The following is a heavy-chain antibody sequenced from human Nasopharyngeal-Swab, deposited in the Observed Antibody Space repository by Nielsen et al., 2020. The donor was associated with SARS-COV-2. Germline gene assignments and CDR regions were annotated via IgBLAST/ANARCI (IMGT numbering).Heavy chain of an antibody. D-gene: IGHD1-1*01. J-gene: IGHJ4*02. Sequence: GESLKISCAASGFTVSRYGFHWVRQAPGKGLGWVAVIRPGGDSRIYGDSMKGRFAVSRDNSKNTLYLQIDDLRSEDTAVYYCARDGPNWNLDYWGQGTLVTVSS. V-gene: IGHV3-33*01. CDR2: IRPGGDSR. CDR3: ARDGPNWNLDY. CDR1: GFTVSRYG.